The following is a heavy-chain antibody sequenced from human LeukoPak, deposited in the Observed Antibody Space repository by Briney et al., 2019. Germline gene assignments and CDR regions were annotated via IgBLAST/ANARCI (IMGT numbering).Heavy chain of an antibody. CDR1: RGSISGYS. J-gene: IGHJ5*02. V-gene: IGHV4-59*01. Sequence: SSETLSLTCTVSRGSISGYSWSWIRQSPGGGLEWIGYIYYSGDTAYNPSLRRRVTMSVDTSKNQFSLQLRSMTTADTAVYYCVRGPYGASISKWFDPWGQGTQVIVSP. CDR3: VRGPYGASISKWFDP. D-gene: IGHD4/OR15-4a*01. CDR2: IYYSGDT.